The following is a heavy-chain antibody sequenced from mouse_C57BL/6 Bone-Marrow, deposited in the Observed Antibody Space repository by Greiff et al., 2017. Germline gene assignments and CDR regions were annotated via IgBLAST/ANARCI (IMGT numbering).Heavy chain of an antibody. J-gene: IGHJ3*01. Sequence: QVQLKESGAELARPGASVKLSCKASGYTFTSYGISWVKQRTGQGLEWIGEIYPRSGNTYYNEKFKGKATLTADKSSSTAYMELRSLTSEDSAVYFCARWDWDEGAYWGQGTLVTVSA. D-gene: IGHD4-1*01. CDR1: GYTFTSYG. CDR2: IYPRSGNT. V-gene: IGHV1-81*01. CDR3: ARWDWDEGAY.